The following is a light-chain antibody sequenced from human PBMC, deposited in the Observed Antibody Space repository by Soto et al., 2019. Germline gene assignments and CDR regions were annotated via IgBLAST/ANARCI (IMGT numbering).Light chain of an antibody. V-gene: IGKV3-15*01. Sequence: EIVMTQSPATLSVSPGERATLSCRASQSVSSNLAWYQQKPGQAPRLLIYGASTRATCIPARFSGSGSGTEFTLTISILQSEDVAVSYCQQYNNWPFTFGPGTKVDIK. CDR1: QSVSSN. CDR2: GAS. CDR3: QQYNNWPFT. J-gene: IGKJ3*01.